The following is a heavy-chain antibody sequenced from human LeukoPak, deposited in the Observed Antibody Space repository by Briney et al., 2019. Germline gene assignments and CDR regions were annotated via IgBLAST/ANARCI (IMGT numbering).Heavy chain of an antibody. D-gene: IGHD6-19*01. V-gene: IGHV4-39*01. CDR3: ARQSQTTKNGAVTGLDF. CDR2: VYYTGST. CDR1: GGSISGNSYY. Sequence: SETLSLTCTVSGGSISGNSYYWAWIRQPPGMGLEWIGSVYYTGSTYYNPSLVSRVTISVDTSKRQFSLRLSSVTAADTALYYCARQSQTTKNGAVTGLDFWGQGTLVAVSS. J-gene: IGHJ4*02.